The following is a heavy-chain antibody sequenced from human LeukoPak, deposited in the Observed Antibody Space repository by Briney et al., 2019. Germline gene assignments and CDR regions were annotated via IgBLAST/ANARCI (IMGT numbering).Heavy chain of an antibody. CDR1: GGSISSSSYY. CDR2: INHSGST. CDR3: ARGGSRDGDYGGWFDP. Sequence: PSETLSLTCTVSGGSISSSSYYWSWIRQPPGKGLEWIGEINHSGSTNYNPSLKSRVTISVDTSKNQFSLKLSSVTAADTAVYYCARGGSRDGDYGGWFDPWGQGTLVTVSS. V-gene: IGHV4-39*07. D-gene: IGHD4-17*01. J-gene: IGHJ5*02.